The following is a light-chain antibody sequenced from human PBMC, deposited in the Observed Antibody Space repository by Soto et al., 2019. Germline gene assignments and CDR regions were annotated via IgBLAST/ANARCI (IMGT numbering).Light chain of an antibody. CDR2: EGS. CDR1: RSDVGSYNL. Sequence: QSVLTLPASVSGSPGQSITISCTGSRSDVGSYNLVSWYQQHPGKAPKLMIYEGSKRPSGVSNRFSGSKSGNTASLTISGLQAEDEADYYCCSYAGSSTSFGTGTKVTVL. CDR3: CSYAGSSTS. J-gene: IGLJ1*01. V-gene: IGLV2-23*01.